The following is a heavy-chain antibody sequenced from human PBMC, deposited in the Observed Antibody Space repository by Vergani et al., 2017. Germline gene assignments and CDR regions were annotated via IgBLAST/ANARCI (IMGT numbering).Heavy chain of an antibody. CDR3: VKDTGIQLWQHFES. J-gene: IGHJ4*02. CDR2: ISWNSGAV. D-gene: IGHD3-16*01. V-gene: IGHV3-9*01. CDR1: GITFWKFG. Sequence: EVQLLESGGGLVQPGGSLRLSCEASGITFWKFGMHWVRQGPGKGLEWVSGISWNSGAVDYADSVRGRFTISRDTAKKSLYLQMNNLRPEDTAFYYCVKDTGIQLWQHFESWGQGILVTVSS.